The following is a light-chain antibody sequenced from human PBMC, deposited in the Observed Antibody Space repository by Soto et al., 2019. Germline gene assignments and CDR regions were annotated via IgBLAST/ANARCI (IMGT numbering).Light chain of an antibody. J-gene: IGLJ1*01. V-gene: IGLV2-14*01. CDR2: EVS. CDR3: SSYTSSSTLYV. Sequence: QSALTQPASVSGSPGQSITISCTGTSSDVGGYNYVSWYRQHPGKAPKLMIYEVSNRPSGFSNRFSGSKSGNTASLTISGLRAEDEADYYCSSYTSSSTLYVFGTGTKLTVL. CDR1: SSDVGGYNY.